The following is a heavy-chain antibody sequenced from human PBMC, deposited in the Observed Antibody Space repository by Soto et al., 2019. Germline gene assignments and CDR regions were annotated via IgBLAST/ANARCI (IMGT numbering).Heavy chain of an antibody. Sequence: ASVKVSCKASGYTFTSYDINWVRQATGQGLEWMGWMNPNSGNTGYAQKFQGRVTMTRNTSISTAYMELSSLRSEDTAVYYCARAGSVEKGIDYWGQGTLVTVS. D-gene: IGHD3-10*01. CDR2: MNPNSGNT. CDR3: ARAGSVEKGIDY. V-gene: IGHV1-8*01. J-gene: IGHJ4*02. CDR1: GYTFTSYD.